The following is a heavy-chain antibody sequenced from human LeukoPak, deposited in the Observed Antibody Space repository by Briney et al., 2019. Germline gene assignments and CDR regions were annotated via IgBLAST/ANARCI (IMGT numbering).Heavy chain of an antibody. Sequence: GGSLRLSCAASGVTVSTNYMSWVRQAPGKGLEWVSAISSSGGSTYYADSVKGRFTISRDNSKNTLYLQMNSLRAEDTAVYYCAKDRGLYSSSYYYFDYWGQGTLVTVSS. CDR3: AKDRGLYSSSYYYFDY. D-gene: IGHD6-13*01. J-gene: IGHJ4*02. CDR2: ISSSGGST. V-gene: IGHV3-23*01. CDR1: GVTVSTNY.